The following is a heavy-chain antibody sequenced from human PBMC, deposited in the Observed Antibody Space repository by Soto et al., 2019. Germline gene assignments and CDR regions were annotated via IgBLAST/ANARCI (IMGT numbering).Heavy chain of an antibody. Sequence: QVQLQESGPGLVKPSGTLSLTCAVSGGSISSSNWWSWVRQPPGKGLEWIGEIYHSGSTNYNPSLKSRVTISVDKSMNQFSLKLSSVTATDTAVYYCARLAGYDILTGDGYYFDYWGQGTLVTVSS. CDR2: IYHSGST. J-gene: IGHJ4*02. CDR3: ARLAGYDILTGDGYYFDY. CDR1: GGSISSSNW. V-gene: IGHV4-4*02. D-gene: IGHD3-9*01.